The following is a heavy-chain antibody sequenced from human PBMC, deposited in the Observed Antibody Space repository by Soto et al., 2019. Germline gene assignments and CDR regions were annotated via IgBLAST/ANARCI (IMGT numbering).Heavy chain of an antibody. V-gene: IGHV3-23*01. J-gene: IGHJ5*02. D-gene: IGHD3-3*01. CDR1: GFTFSSYA. Sequence: GGSLRLSCAASGFTFSSYAMSWVRQAPGKGLEWVSAISGSGGSTYYADSVKGRFTISRDNSKNTLYLQMNSLRAEDTAVYYCAKGGGYDFWSGYLYWFDPWGQETLVTVSS. CDR2: ISGSGGST. CDR3: AKGGGYDFWSGYLYWFDP.